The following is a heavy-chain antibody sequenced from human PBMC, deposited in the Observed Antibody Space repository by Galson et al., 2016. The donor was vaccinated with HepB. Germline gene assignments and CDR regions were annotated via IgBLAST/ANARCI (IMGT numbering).Heavy chain of an antibody. CDR3: ARDLHSGAYTFDY. J-gene: IGHJ4*02. Sequence: SLRLSCAASGFIFGHHSMNWVRQAPGEGPEWVSYINDRSRSIFYADSVKGRFTISRDNAKNSLYLQMNSLRDEDTAVYYCARDLHSGAYTFDYWGQGTLVTVSS. D-gene: IGHD1-26*01. V-gene: IGHV3-48*02. CDR1: GFIFGHHS. CDR2: INDRSRSI.